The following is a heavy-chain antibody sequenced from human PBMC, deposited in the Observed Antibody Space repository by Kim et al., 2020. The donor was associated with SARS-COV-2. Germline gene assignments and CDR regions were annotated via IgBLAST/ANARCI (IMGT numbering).Heavy chain of an antibody. CDR3: VRVAGSGWFDP. Sequence: TNYNPSLKSRVTISVDTSKNQCSLKLSSVSAADTAVYYFVRVAGSGWFDPCGQGTLVTVSS. CDR2: T. J-gene: IGHJ5*02. D-gene: IGHD6-19*01. V-gene: IGHV4-61*02.